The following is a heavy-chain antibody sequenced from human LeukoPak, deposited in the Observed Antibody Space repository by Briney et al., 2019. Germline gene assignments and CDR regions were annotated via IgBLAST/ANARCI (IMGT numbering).Heavy chain of an antibody. CDR1: GGSISSYY. Sequence: SETLSLTCTVSGGSISSYYWSWIRQPPGKGLEWIGYIYYSGSTNYNPSLKSRVTISVDTSKNQFYLRLCSGTGAHTAVYYCARAPSAPSASSYGDYWGQGTLVTVSS. CDR2: IYYSGST. J-gene: IGHJ4*02. D-gene: IGHD1-26*01. CDR3: ARAPSAPSASSYGDY. V-gene: IGHV4-59*01.